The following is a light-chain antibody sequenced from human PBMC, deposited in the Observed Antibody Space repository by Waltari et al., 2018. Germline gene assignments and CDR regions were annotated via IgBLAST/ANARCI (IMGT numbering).Light chain of an antibody. CDR1: SLRSYY. V-gene: IGLV3-19*01. CDR2: GKN. CDR3: NSRDSSGNHLRV. Sequence: SSELTQDPAVSVALGQTVRITCQGDSLRSYYASWYQQKPGQAPVLVIYGKNNRPPGIPDRFSGSSSGNTASLTITGAQAEDEAEYYCNSRDSSGNHLRVFGGGTKLTVL. J-gene: IGLJ2*01.